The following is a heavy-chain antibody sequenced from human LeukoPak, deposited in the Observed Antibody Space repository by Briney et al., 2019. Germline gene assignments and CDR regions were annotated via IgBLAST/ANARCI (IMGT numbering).Heavy chain of an antibody. V-gene: IGHV1-69*13. CDR1: GYTFTSYG. Sequence: SVKVSCKASGYTFTSYGISWVRQAPGQGLEWMGGIIPIFGTANYAQKFQGRVTITADESTSTAYMELSSLRSEDTAVYYCARGQSYSSGWYEFDYWGQGTLVTVSS. CDR2: IIPIFGTA. CDR3: ARGQSYSSGWYEFDY. J-gene: IGHJ4*02. D-gene: IGHD6-19*01.